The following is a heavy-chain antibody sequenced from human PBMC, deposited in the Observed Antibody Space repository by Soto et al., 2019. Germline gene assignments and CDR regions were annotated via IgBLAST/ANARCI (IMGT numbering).Heavy chain of an antibody. CDR2: ISGDDGST. CDR1: GFTFSNYA. Sequence: GGSLRLSCAASGFTFSNYAMSWVRQAPGKGLEWVSAISGDDGSTYYADSVKGRFTISRDNSKNTLYLQMNSLRAEDTAVYYCAKDHPRCSSTSCYLFDYWGQGTLVTVSS. J-gene: IGHJ4*02. V-gene: IGHV3-23*01. CDR3: AKDHPRCSSTSCYLFDY. D-gene: IGHD2-2*01.